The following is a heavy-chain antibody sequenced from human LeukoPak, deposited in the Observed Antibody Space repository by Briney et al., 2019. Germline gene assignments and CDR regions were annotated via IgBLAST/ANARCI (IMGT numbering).Heavy chain of an antibody. D-gene: IGHD3-22*01. CDR2: IYYSGST. CDR1: GGSISSSSYY. Sequence: SETLFLTCTVSGGSISSSSYYWGWIRQPPGKGLEWIGSIYYSGSTYYNPSLKSRVTISVDTSKNQFSLKLSSVTAADTAVYYCARSTPPQNYYDSSGPFDYWDQGTLVTVSS. V-gene: IGHV4-39*01. J-gene: IGHJ4*02. CDR3: ARSTPPQNYYDSSGPFDY.